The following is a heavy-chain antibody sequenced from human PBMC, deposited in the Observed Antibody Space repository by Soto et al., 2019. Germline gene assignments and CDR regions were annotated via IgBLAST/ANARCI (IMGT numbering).Heavy chain of an antibody. V-gene: IGHV4-59*01. CDR3: ARSNYMDV. J-gene: IGHJ6*03. CDR2: IYSNAST. Sequence: SETLSLTCTISGGSIRGYDWSWIRQPPGKGLEWIGYIYSNASTNYDPSLKSRVTISADTSKNQFSLRLSSVTAADTAVYYCARSNYMDVWGKGATVTVSS. CDR1: GGSIRGYD.